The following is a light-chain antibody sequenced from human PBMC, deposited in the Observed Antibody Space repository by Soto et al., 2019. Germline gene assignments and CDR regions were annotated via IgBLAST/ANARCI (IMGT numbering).Light chain of an antibody. CDR1: QSVSSIY. CDR3: QQYGSSALT. Sequence: EIVLTQSPGTLSLSPGERATLSCMASQSVSSIYLAWYQQKPGQAPRLLIYGASSRATGIPDRFSGSGSGTDFTLTISRLEPEDFAVYYCQQYGSSALTFGGGTKVDIK. J-gene: IGKJ4*01. CDR2: GAS. V-gene: IGKV3-20*01.